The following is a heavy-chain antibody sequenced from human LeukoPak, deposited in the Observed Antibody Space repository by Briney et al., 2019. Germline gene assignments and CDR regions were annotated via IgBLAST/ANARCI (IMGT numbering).Heavy chain of an antibody. V-gene: IGHV4-4*02. CDR1: GGSISSSNW. J-gene: IGHJ6*03. CDR3: AVAPVEIGMDHYYYYMDV. CDR2: IYYNGSP. Sequence: PSGTLSLTCAVSGGSISSSNWWSWVRQPPGKGLEWIGYIYYNGSPNYNPSLKSRVTISVDTSKNQFSLNLSSVTAADTAVYYCAVAPVEIGMDHYYYYMDVWGKGTTVTVSS. D-gene: IGHD5-12*01.